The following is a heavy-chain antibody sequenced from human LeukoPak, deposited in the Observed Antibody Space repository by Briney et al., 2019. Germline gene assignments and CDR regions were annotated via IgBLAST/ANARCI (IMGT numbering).Heavy chain of an antibody. CDR3: ARALRRTRDYFDP. CDR1: GFTFSDYY. J-gene: IGHJ5*02. V-gene: IGHV3-11*05. Sequence: GGSLRLSCAASGFTFSDYYMSWIRQPPGKGLEWVSYISSDSLYTNYADSVKGRFTISRDNAKNSLFLQMNSLRAEDTALYYCARALRRTRDYFDPWGQGTLVTVSS. D-gene: IGHD4-17*01. CDR2: ISSDSLYT.